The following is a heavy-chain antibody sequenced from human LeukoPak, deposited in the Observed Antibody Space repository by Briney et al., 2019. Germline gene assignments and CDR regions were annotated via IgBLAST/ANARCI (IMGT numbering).Heavy chain of an antibody. J-gene: IGHJ6*04. CDR1: GFTFSSYS. V-gene: IGHV3-21*01. D-gene: IGHD3-10*01. CDR3: ARDYPHYYGSGSDGMDV. CDR2: IISSSSYI. Sequence: PGGSLRLSCAASGFTFSSYSMNWVRQAPGKGLEWVSSIISSSSYIYYADSVKGRFTISRDNAKNSLYLQMNSLRAEDTAVYYCARDYPHYYGSGSDGMDVWGKGTTVTISS.